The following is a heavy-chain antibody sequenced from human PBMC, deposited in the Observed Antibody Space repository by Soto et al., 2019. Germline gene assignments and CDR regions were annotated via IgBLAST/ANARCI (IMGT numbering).Heavy chain of an antibody. CDR2: ISYDGSNK. CDR3: AKDSIPTTVTTYYYYGMDV. Sequence: GGSLRLSCAASGFTFSSYGMHWVRQAPGKGLEWVAVISYDGSNKYYADSVKGRFTISRDNSKNTLYLQMNSLRAEDTAVYYCAKDSIPTTVTTYYYYGMDVLGQGTTVTVSS. V-gene: IGHV3-30*18. CDR1: GFTFSSYG. D-gene: IGHD4-17*01. J-gene: IGHJ6*02.